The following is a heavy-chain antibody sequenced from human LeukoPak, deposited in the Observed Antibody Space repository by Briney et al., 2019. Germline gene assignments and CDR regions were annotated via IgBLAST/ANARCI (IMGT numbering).Heavy chain of an antibody. D-gene: IGHD3/OR15-3a*01. CDR1: GFTFSSYG. J-gene: IGHJ4*02. CDR2: IWYDGSNK. Sequence: GGSLRLSCAASGFTFSSYGMHWVRQAPGKGLEWVSVIWYDGSNKYYADSVKGRFTISRDNAKNSLYLQMNSLRAEDTAVYYCARDPRGPRPSDYWGQGTLVTVSS. V-gene: IGHV3-33*01. CDR3: ARDPRGPRPSDY.